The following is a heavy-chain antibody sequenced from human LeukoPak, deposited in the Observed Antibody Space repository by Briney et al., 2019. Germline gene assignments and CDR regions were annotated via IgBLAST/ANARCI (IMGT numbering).Heavy chain of an antibody. D-gene: IGHD2-15*01. J-gene: IGHJ6*02. Sequence: GASVQVSCKASGYTFTSYGISWVRQAPGQGLEWMGWISAYNGNTKYVQKLQGRVTMTTDSSTSTAYMELRSLTFDDTAVYYCARWYCGGGSCYSYYYGMDVWGQGTTVTVSS. V-gene: IGHV1-18*01. CDR2: ISAYNGNT. CDR1: GYTFTSYG. CDR3: ARWYCGGGSCYSYYYGMDV.